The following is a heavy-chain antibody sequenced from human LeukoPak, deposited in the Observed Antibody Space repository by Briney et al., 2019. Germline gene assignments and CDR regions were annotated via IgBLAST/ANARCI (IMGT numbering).Heavy chain of an antibody. D-gene: IGHD3-22*01. J-gene: IGHJ3*02. Sequence: AETLSLTCTVSGVPISSYLWSWIRQPPGKGLEWIGYIYYSGSNNYNVSLKTRVTISGDTYEQHFPEKLRSLTAADTAEYYCARGYYESSGYTFEIWGQETIVTVSS. CDR3: ARGYYESSGYTFEI. V-gene: IGHV4-59*01. CDR2: IYYSGSN. CDR1: GVPISSYL.